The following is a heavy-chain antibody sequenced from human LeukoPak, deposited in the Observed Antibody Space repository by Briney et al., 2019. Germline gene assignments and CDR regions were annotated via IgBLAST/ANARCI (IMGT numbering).Heavy chain of an antibody. CDR2: INPSGGST. D-gene: IGHD6-13*01. CDR1: GYTFTSYY. CDR3: ARVARGVAAAGPLFDY. V-gene: IGHV1-46*01. Sequence: ASVKVSCKASGYTFTSYYMHWVRQAPGQGLEWMGIINPSGGSTSYAQKFQGRATMTRDTSTSTVYMELSSLRSEDTAVYYCARVARGVAAAGPLFDYWGQGTLVTVSS. J-gene: IGHJ4*02.